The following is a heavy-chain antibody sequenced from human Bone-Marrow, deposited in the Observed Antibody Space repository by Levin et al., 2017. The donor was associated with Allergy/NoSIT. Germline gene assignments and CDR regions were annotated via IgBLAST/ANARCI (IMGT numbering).Heavy chain of an antibody. Sequence: SETLSLTCAVYGGSFSGYYWSWIRQPPGKGLEWIGEINHSGSTNYNPSLKSRVTISVDTSKNQFSLKLSSVTAADTAVYYCARGKRTTVTDFDYWGQGTLVTVSS. J-gene: IGHJ4*02. CDR3: ARGKRTTVTDFDY. D-gene: IGHD4-17*01. V-gene: IGHV4-34*01. CDR2: INHSGST. CDR1: GGSFSGYY.